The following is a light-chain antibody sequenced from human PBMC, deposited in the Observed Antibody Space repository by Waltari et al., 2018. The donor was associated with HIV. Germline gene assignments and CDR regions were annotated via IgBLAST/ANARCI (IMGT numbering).Light chain of an antibody. CDR1: TLRRYD. Sequence: SSELTQDPAVSVALGQTVRITCQGDTLRRYDATWYQQRPGQAPIIVMNGENNRPSGIPDRFSGSSSGTTASLTITGAQAEDEADYYCSSRDSSGHQIVFGTGTQVTVL. J-gene: IGLJ1*01. CDR3: SSRDSSGHQIV. CDR2: GEN. V-gene: IGLV3-19*01.